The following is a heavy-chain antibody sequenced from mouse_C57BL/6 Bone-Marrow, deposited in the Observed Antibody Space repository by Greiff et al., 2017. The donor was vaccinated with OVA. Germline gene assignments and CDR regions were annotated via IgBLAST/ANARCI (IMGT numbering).Heavy chain of an antibody. CDR2: IYPGSGST. D-gene: IGHD2-3*01. J-gene: IGHJ4*01. CDR1: GYTFTSYW. CDR3: ARSDGYYVYYAMDY. Sequence: VQLQQPGAELVKPGASVKMSCKASGYTFTSYWITWVKQRPGQGLEWIGDIYPGSGSTNYNEKFKSKATLTVATSSSTAYMQLSSLTSEDSAVYYCARSDGYYVYYAMDYWGQGTSVTVSS. V-gene: IGHV1-55*01.